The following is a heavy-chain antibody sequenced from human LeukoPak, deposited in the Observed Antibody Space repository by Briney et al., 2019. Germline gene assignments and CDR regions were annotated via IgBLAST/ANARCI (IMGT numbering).Heavy chain of an antibody. CDR3: ARPSHSGSYYHGFDY. V-gene: IGHV5-51*01. D-gene: IGHD3-10*01. CDR1: GYSFINYW. CDR2: IYPGDSDT. Sequence: GESLKISCKGSGYSFINYWIGWVRQMPGKGLEWMGLIYPGDSDTRYSPSFQGQVTISADKSISTAYLQWSSLKASDTAMYYCARPSHSGSYYHGFDYWGQGTLVTVSS. J-gene: IGHJ4*02.